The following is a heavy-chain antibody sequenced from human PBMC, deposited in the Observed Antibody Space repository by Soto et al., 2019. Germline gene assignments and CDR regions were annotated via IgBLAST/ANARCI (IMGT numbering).Heavy chain of an antibody. J-gene: IGHJ6*02. V-gene: IGHV3-30*03. CDR1: GFTFSSNG. CDR3: VRGEAYNYHGMDV. CDR2: LSYDGSNQ. Sequence: QVQLVESGGGVVHPGRSLRLSCAASGFTFSSNGMHWVRQAPGKGLEWVADLSYDGSNQYYADSVSGRFTSSRDNSKNLLYQQMNSLRAEDTAVYDCVRGEAYNYHGMDVWGPGNTVTGSS.